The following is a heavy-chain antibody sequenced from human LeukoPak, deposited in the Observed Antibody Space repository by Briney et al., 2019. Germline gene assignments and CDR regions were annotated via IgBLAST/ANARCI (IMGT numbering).Heavy chain of an antibody. CDR1: GGSISNYY. CDR3: AADYYDSSTLSNY. D-gene: IGHD3-22*01. Sequence: QPSETLSLTCTVSGGSISNYYWSWIRQPAGKGLEWIGRIYTSGTTHYNPSLKSRVTMSVDTSKNQFSLNLSSVTAADTAVYYCAADYYDSSTLSNYWGQGTLVTVSS. V-gene: IGHV4-4*07. CDR2: IYTSGTT. J-gene: IGHJ4*02.